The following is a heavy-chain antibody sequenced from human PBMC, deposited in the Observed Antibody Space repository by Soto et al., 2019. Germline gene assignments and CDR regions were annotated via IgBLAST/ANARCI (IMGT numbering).Heavy chain of an antibody. CDR2: TYYRSKWYN. CDR1: GDSVSSNSAA. D-gene: IGHD3-3*01. J-gene: IGHJ4*02. Sequence: SQTLSLTCAISGDSVSSNSAAWNWIRQSPSRGLEWLGRTYYRSKWYNDYAVSVKSRITINPDTSKNQFSLQLNSVTPEDTAVYYCAREVTTPMYDSALDGLDYWGQGTLVTVSS. V-gene: IGHV6-1*01. CDR3: AREVTTPMYDSALDGLDY.